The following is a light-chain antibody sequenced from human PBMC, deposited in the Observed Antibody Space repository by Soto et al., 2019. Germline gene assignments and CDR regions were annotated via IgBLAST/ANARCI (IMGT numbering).Light chain of an antibody. CDR1: QSVATTY. V-gene: IGKV3-20*01. CDR3: QQYCSSPPWHT. J-gene: IGKJ2*01. Sequence: EAVLTQSPGTLSLSPGERATLSCRASQSVATTYLAWYQQRPGQSPRLLIYGASNRATGIPDRFSGSGSGTDFTLTISRLEPEDFAVYFCQQYCSSPPWHTFGQGTKLEIK. CDR2: GAS.